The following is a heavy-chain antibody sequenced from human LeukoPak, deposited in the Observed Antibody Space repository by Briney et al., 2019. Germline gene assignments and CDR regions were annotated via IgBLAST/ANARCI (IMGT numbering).Heavy chain of an antibody. V-gene: IGHV3-7*05. CDR2: IKQDGRKK. CDR1: GVTFSSSW. J-gene: IGHJ6*02. Sequence: PGWSLRLSCAASGVTFSSSWMSWVRQAPGKGLEWLATIKQDGRKKFYVDFLKGRFSISRDNGKNSLYLQMNSLGVDDTAVYYCAGGSGMDVWGQGTTVTVSS. CDR3: AGGSGMDV. D-gene: IGHD3-10*01.